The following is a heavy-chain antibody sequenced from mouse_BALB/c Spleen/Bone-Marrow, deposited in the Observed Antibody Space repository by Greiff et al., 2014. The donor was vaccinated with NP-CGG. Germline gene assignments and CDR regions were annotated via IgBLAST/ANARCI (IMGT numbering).Heavy chain of an antibody. CDR2: IWADRST. V-gene: IGHV2-9*02. J-gene: IGHJ4*01. Sequence: QVQLQQSGPGLVAPSQSLSITCTVSGFSLTNYGVHWVRQPPGKGLEWLGVIWADRSTSYNSALMSRLSISKDNSKSQVFFKMNSLQTDDTAMYYCARITTATGAMDYWGQGTSVTVSS. D-gene: IGHD1-2*01. CDR1: GFSLTNYG. CDR3: ARITTATGAMDY.